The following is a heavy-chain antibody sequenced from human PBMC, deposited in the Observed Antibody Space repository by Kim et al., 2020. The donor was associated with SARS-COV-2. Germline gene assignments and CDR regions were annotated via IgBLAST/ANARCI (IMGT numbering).Heavy chain of an antibody. CDR2: YE. CDR3: ARDLSLGIDY. V-gene: IGHV6-1*01. D-gene: IGHD7-27*01. Sequence: YEDYAKSEKSRITINPDTSKNQFSLQLNSVTPEDTDVYYCARDLSLGIDYWGQGTLVTVSS. J-gene: IGHJ4*02.